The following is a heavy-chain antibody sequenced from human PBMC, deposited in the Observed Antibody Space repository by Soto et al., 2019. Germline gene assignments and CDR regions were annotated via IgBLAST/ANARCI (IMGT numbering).Heavy chain of an antibody. CDR1: GGSISGYY. V-gene: IGHV4-59*01. Sequence: SETLSLTCTVSGGSISGYYWSWIRQPPGKGLEYIGYIYYSGSTNYNPSLQSRVTISVDTSRNQFSLKLRPVTAADTAVYYCARLGYDVLTGSKYSHYWGHGTLVTVSS. CDR3: ARLGYDVLTGSKYSHY. J-gene: IGHJ4*01. CDR2: IYYSGST. D-gene: IGHD3-9*01.